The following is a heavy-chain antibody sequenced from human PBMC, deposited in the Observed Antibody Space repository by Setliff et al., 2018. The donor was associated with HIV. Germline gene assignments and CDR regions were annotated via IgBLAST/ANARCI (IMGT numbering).Heavy chain of an antibody. Sequence: PGGSLRLSCAASGFSFSTYAMGWVRQAPGKGLEWVAYISGSGTRTFYLDSVKGRFSISRDDARNSVYLQMNNLRAEDTAVYYCARDSVRGASWYPGGFDVWGQGAMVTVSS. CDR1: GFSFSTYA. CDR2: ISGSGTRT. J-gene: IGHJ3*01. D-gene: IGHD3-10*01. CDR3: ARDSVRGASWYPGGFDV. V-gene: IGHV3-48*03.